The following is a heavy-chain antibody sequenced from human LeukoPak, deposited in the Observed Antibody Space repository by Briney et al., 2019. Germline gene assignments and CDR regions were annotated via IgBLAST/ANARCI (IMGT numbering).Heavy chain of an antibody. J-gene: IGHJ1*01. Sequence: GGSLRLSCAASGFTFSGYWMSRVRQAPGKGLEWVANINQYGSEKYYVDSVKGRFTISRDNAKNSLFLQMGSLRVEDTAVYYCARESTAGYNSSWYGFRNWGQGTLVSVSS. CDR2: INQYGSEK. D-gene: IGHD6-13*01. CDR1: GFTFSGYW. CDR3: ARESTAGYNSSWYGFRN. V-gene: IGHV3-7*01.